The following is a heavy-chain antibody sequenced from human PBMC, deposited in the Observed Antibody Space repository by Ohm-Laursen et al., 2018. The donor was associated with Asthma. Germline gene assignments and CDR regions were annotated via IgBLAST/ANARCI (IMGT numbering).Heavy chain of an antibody. D-gene: IGHD1-26*01. CDR2: ISYDGSNK. Sequence: SLRLSCTASGFTFSTYAIHWVRQTPGRGLEWLALISYDGSNKFYADSVKGRFTISRDNSRNTLYLQVNSLRAEDTAIYYCAKDWRWELPNYGMNVWGQGTTVTVSS. CDR3: AKDWRWELPNYGMNV. V-gene: IGHV3-30*18. CDR1: GFTFSTYA. J-gene: IGHJ6*02.